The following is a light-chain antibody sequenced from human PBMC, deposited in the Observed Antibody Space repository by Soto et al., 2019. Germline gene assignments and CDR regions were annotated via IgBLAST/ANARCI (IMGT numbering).Light chain of an antibody. Sequence: DVVMTQSPLSLPVTLGQPASISCRSSQSLIHSDGNTYLNWFQQRPGQSPRRLIYKVSDRDSGVPDRFTGSWSGTEFSLKISRVEAEDVGVSYCMQGTHWPWTFGQGTEVEIK. V-gene: IGKV2-30*02. J-gene: IGKJ1*01. CDR1: QSLIHSDGNTY. CDR3: MQGTHWPWT. CDR2: KVS.